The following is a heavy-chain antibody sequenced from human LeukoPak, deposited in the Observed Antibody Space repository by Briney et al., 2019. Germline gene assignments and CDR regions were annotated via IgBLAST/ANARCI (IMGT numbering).Heavy chain of an antibody. CDR1: GGSISSYY. CDR2: IYTSGST. Sequence: SETLSLTCTVSGGSISSYYWSWIRQPAGKGLEWIGRIYTSGSTNYNPSLKSRVAMSVDTSKNQFSLKLSSVTAADTAVYYCARELRYFDWLLWDYWGQGTLVTVSS. D-gene: IGHD3-9*01. CDR3: ARELRYFDWLLWDY. V-gene: IGHV4-4*07. J-gene: IGHJ4*02.